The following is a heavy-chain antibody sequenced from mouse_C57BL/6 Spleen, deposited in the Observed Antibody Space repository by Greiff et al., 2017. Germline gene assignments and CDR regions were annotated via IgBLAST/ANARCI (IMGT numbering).Heavy chain of an antibody. Sequence: EVKVVESGGGLVQPKGSLKLSCAASGFSFNTYAMNWVRQAPGKGLEWVARIRSKSNNYATYYADSVKDRFTISRDDSESMLYLQKNNLKTEDTDMYYCERYGYDGRYYYAMDYWGQGTTVTVSS. CDR2: IRSKSNNYAT. V-gene: IGHV10-1*01. J-gene: IGHJ4*01. D-gene: IGHD2-14*01. CDR3: ERYGYDGRYYYAMDY. CDR1: GFSFNTYA.